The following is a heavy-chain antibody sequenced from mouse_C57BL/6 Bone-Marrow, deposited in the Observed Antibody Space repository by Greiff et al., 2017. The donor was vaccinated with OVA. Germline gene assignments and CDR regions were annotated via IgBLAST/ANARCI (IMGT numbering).Heavy chain of an antibody. CDR3: TRSLYYDYLDY. J-gene: IGHJ2*01. Sequence: EVQLQQSGGGLVQPGGSMKLSCAASGFTFSDAWMDWVRQSPEKGLEWVAEIRNKANNHATYYAESVKGRFTISRYDSQSSFYLQMNSLRAEDTGIYYCTRSLYYDYLDYWGQGTTLTVSS. CDR2: IRNKANNHAT. CDR1: GFTFSDAW. D-gene: IGHD2-4*01. V-gene: IGHV6-6*01.